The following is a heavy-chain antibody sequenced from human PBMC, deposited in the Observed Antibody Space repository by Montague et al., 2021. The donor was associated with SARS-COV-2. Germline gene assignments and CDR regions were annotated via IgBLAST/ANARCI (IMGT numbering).Heavy chain of an antibody. CDR3: VRDLYCRSTACIGNAFDV. CDR1: GAFITSHY. Sequence: SETLSLTCTVSGAFITSHYWSWIRQPPGKGPEWIGNVFSGGNSKYNPSLKSRVTLSVDTSKNQFSLKLTSVTTADTALYYCVRDLYCRSTACIGNAFDVWGQGTMVSVFS. J-gene: IGHJ3*01. CDR2: VFSGGNS. V-gene: IGHV4-59*11. D-gene: IGHD2-2*01.